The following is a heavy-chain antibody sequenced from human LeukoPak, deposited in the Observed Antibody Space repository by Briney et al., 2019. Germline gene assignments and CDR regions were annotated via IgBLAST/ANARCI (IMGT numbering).Heavy chain of an antibody. Sequence: PGGSLRLSCAASGFTFSSYGMHWVRQAPGKGLEWVAVISYDGSNKYYADSVKGRFTISRDSSKNTLYLQMNSLRAEDTAVYYCAKDKYDNWNDGGYFDYWGQGTLVTVSS. CDR3: AKDKYDNWNDGGYFDY. CDR2: ISYDGSNK. CDR1: GFTFSSYG. D-gene: IGHD1-1*01. J-gene: IGHJ4*02. V-gene: IGHV3-30*18.